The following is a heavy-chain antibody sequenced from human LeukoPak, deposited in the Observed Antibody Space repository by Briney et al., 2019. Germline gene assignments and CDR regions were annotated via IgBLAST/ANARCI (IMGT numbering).Heavy chain of an antibody. CDR3: AKLRGAYTSAWHFDY. CDR1: GFTFSSYE. J-gene: IGHJ4*02. D-gene: IGHD6-19*01. Sequence: GGSLRLSCAASGFTFSSYEMNWVRQTPGKGLEWVSTISGGSTSTYYADSVKGRFTISRDDSKNTLYLRLNSLRAEDTAIYYCAKLRGAYTSAWHFDYWGQGTLVTVSS. V-gene: IGHV3-23*01. CDR2: ISGGSTST.